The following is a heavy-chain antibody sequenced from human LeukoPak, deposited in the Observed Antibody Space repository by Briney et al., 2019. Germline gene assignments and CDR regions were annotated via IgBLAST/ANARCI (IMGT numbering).Heavy chain of an antibody. CDR3: AKLSSGWINTHLDY. D-gene: IGHD6-19*01. Sequence: PSETLSLTCTVSGGSISSYYWSWIRQPPGKGLEWIGYIYYSGSTNYNPSLKSRVTISVDKSKNQFSLKLSSVTAADTAVYYCAKLSSGWINTHLDYWGQGTLVTVSS. CDR1: GGSISSYY. J-gene: IGHJ4*02. V-gene: IGHV4-59*12. CDR2: IYYSGST.